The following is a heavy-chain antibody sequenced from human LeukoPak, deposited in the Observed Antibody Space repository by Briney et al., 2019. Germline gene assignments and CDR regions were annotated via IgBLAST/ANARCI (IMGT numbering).Heavy chain of an antibody. D-gene: IGHD6-6*01. CDR2: IYYSGST. CDR1: GGSVSSGSYY. CDR3: ARHALRYSTSSRTDY. Sequence: PSETLSLTCSVSGGSVSSGSYYWNWIRQPPGKGLEWIGYIYYSGSTNYNPSLQSRVTVSVDTSRNQFSLKLSSVTAADTAVYYCARHALRYSTSSRTDYWGQGTLVTVSS. J-gene: IGHJ4*02. V-gene: IGHV4-61*01.